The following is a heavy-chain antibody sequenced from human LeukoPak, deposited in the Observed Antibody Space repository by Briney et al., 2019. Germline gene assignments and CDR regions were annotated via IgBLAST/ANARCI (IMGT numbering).Heavy chain of an antibody. V-gene: IGHV4-39*01. CDR2: IYYSGST. CDR3: AIRPFYYYDSSGYYDY. D-gene: IGHD3-22*01. CDR1: GGSISSSSYY. Sequence: SETLSLTCTVSGGSISSSSYYWGWIRQPPGKGLEWIVSIYYSGSTYYNPSLKSRVTISVDTSKNQFSLKLSSVTAADTAVYYCAIRPFYYYDSSGYYDYWGQGTLVTVSS. J-gene: IGHJ4*02.